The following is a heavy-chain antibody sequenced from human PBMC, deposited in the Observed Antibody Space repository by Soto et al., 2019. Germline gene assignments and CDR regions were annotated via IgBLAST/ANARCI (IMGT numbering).Heavy chain of an antibody. J-gene: IGHJ4*02. D-gene: IGHD3-22*01. Sequence: QVQLQESGPGLVKPSGTLSLTCAVSGGSISSNNWWSWVRQPPGKGLEWIGEIYHSGSTNYNPSLESRVTILEDKSQNKFSLNLSSVTAADTAVYYCARRTDYYASSGTFDYWGQGTLVTVSS. CDR1: GGSISSNNW. CDR2: IYHSGST. CDR3: ARRTDYYASSGTFDY. V-gene: IGHV4-4*02.